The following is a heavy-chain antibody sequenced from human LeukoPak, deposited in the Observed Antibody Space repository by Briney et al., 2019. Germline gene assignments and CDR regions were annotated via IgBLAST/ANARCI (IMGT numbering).Heavy chain of an antibody. CDR3: AREDCSTTRCYASYY. CDR2: TIPILGIA. Sequence: GSSVKVSCKASGGTFSSYAISWVRQAPGQGLEWMGRTIPILGIANYAQKFQGRVAITADKSTSTAYMELSSLRSEDTAVYYCAREDCSTTRCYASYYWGQGTLVTVSS. J-gene: IGHJ4*02. CDR1: GGTFSSYA. D-gene: IGHD2-2*01. V-gene: IGHV1-69*04.